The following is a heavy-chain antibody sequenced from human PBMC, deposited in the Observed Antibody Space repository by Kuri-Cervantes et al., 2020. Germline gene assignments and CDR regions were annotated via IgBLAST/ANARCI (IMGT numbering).Heavy chain of an antibody. V-gene: IGHV1-46*01. CDR1: GYTFTSYD. CDR2: INPSGGST. CDR3: ARSLYYYGSGSPRLADY. D-gene: IGHD3-10*01. Sequence: ASVKVSCKASGYTFTSYDINWVRQATGQGLEWMGIINPSGGSTRYAQKFQDRFTMTRDTSTSTVYMELRSLRSDDTAVYYCARSLYYYGSGSPRLADYWGQGTLVTVSS. J-gene: IGHJ4*02.